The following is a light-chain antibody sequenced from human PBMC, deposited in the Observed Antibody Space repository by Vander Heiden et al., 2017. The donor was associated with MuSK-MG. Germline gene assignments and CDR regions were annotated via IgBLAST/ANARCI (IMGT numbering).Light chain of an antibody. CDR1: SLRSYY. V-gene: IGLV3-19*01. Sequence: SSELTQDPAVSVALGQTVRITCQGDSLRSYYASWYQQKPGPAPVLVIYGKITRPSGTTASFTITGAQAEDEADYYCNSRDSSRSHWVFGGGTKLTVL. J-gene: IGLJ3*02. CDR2: GKI. CDR3: NSRDSSRSHWV.